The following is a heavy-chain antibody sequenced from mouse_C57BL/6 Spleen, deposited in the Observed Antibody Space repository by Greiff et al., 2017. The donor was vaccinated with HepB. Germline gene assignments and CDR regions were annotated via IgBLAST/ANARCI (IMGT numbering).Heavy chain of an antibody. V-gene: IGHV1-69*01. CDR1: GYTFTSYW. CDR3: ARLTAPGNYFDY. CDR2: IDPSDSYT. D-gene: IGHD4-1*01. J-gene: IGHJ2*01. Sequence: QVQLQQSGAELVMPGASVKLSCKASGYTFTSYWMHWVKQRPGQGLEWIGEIDPSDSYTNYNQKFKGKSTLTVDKSSSTAYMQLSSLTSEDSAVYYCARLTAPGNYFDYWGQGTTLTVSS.